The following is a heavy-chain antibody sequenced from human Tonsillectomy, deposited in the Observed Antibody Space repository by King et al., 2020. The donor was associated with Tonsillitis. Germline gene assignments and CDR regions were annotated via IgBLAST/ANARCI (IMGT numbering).Heavy chain of an antibody. CDR3: TTDEGTIFGVVTDHYFEH. CDR2: IKSKTAGGTT. V-gene: IGHV3-15*01. CDR1: GFTFSDSW. Sequence: VQLVESGGGLVKPGGSLRLSCAASGFTFSDSWMNWVRQAPGKGLEWVGRIKSKTAGGTTDYTTPVKGRFTISRDDSKNTLFLEMNSLKTEDTGVYYCTTDEGTIFGVVTDHYFEHWGQGTLVTVSS. D-gene: IGHD3-3*01. J-gene: IGHJ4*02.